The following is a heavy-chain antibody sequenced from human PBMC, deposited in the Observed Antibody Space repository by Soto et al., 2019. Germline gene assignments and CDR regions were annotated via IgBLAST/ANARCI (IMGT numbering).Heavy chain of an antibody. D-gene: IGHD3-22*01. CDR3: ARDEAMYYYDSSGYPI. J-gene: IGHJ3*02. CDR1: GFTFSSYA. CDR2: ISYDGSNK. Sequence: HPGGSLRLSCAASGFTFSSYAMHWFRQAPGKGLEWVAVISYDGSNKYYADSVKGRFTISRDNSKNTLYLQMNSLRAEDTAVYYCARDEAMYYYDSSGYPIWGQGTMVTVSS. V-gene: IGHV3-30-3*01.